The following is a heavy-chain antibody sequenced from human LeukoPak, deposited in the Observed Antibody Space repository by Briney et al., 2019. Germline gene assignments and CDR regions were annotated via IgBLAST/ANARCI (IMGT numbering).Heavy chain of an antibody. D-gene: IGHD7-27*01. CDR2: INHSGST. CDR3: ARGQNWGSYFDY. Sequence: LETLSLTCAVYGGSFSGYYWSWIRQPPGKGLEWIGEINHSGSTNYNPSLKSRVTISVDTSKNQFSLKLSSVTAADTAVYYCARGQNWGSYFDYWGQGTLVTVSS. V-gene: IGHV4-34*01. J-gene: IGHJ4*02. CDR1: GGSFSGYY.